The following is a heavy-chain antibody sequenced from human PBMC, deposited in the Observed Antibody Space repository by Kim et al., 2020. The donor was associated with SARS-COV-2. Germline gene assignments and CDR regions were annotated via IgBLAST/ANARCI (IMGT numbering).Heavy chain of an antibody. J-gene: IGHJ6*02. CDR2: ISSSGSTI. CDR3: ARDVLLWFGSYYYGMDV. D-gene: IGHD3-10*01. V-gene: IGHV3-11*01. CDR1: GFTFSDYY. Sequence: GGSLRLSCAASGFTFSDYYMSWIRQAPGKGLEWVSYISSSGSTIYYADSVKGRFTISRDNAKNSLYLQMNSLRAEDTAVYYCARDVLLWFGSYYYGMDVWGQGTTVTVSS.